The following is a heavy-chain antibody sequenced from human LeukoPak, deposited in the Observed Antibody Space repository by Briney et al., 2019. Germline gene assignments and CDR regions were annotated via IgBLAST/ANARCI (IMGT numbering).Heavy chain of an antibody. CDR3: AREVGSSFGAFDI. V-gene: IGHV3-48*04. D-gene: IGHD6-13*01. J-gene: IGHJ3*02. Sequence: GGSLRLSCAASGFTFSSYSMNWARQAPGKGLEWVSYISGSSSTIHYADSVKGRFTISRDNAKNSLYLQMNSLRAEDTAVYYCAREVGSSFGAFDIWGQGTMVTVSS. CDR2: ISGSSSTI. CDR1: GFTFSSYS.